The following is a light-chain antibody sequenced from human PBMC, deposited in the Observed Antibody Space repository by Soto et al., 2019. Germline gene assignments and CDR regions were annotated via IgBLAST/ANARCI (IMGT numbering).Light chain of an antibody. V-gene: IGKV3-15*01. CDR3: QQLKSNLIT. Sequence: EIVMTQSPATLSVPPGERATLSCRASQSVSTNFAWYQQRPGQAPRLLFYGASIRATAVPARFTASGSGTEFTLTISSLQSEDFATYYCQQLKSNLITFGQGTRLEIK. CDR2: GAS. J-gene: IGKJ5*01. CDR1: QSVSTN.